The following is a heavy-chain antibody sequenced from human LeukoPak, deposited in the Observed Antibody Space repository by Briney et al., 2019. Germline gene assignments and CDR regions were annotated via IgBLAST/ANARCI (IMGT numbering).Heavy chain of an antibody. CDR1: GGSISSYY. V-gene: IGHV4-59*12. J-gene: IGHJ4*02. D-gene: IGHD6-13*01. CDR2: IYYSGST. CDR3: ARDGDIAAAGGYYFDY. Sequence: SETLSLTCTVSGGSISSYYWSWIRQPPGKGLEWIGYIYYSGSTYYNPSLKSRVTISVDTSKNQFSLKLSSVTAADTAVYYCARDGDIAAAGGYYFDYWGQGTLVTVSS.